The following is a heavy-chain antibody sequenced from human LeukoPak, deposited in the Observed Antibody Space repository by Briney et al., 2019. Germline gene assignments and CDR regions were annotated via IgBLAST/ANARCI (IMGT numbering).Heavy chain of an antibody. D-gene: IGHD3-10*01. CDR1: GYTFTIYG. J-gene: IGHJ3*02. V-gene: IGHV1-18*01. CDR3: ARYMVRAFDI. CDR2: ISAYNGNT. Sequence: ASVTVSFTASGYTFTIYGISWVRQAPGQGLEWMGWISAYNGNTNYAQKRQGRVTMTTDTSTSTDYMELRSLRSDDTAVYYCARYMVRAFDIWGQGTMVTVSS.